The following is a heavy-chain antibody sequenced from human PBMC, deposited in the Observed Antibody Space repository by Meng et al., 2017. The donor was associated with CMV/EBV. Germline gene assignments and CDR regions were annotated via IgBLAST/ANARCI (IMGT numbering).Heavy chain of an antibody. CDR2: IWYDGSNK. D-gene: IGHD1-26*01. J-gene: IGHJ4*02. Sequence: AASGFTVSSYGMRWGRQGTGKGLEWVAVIWYDGSNKYYADSVKGRFTISRDNSKNTLYLQMNSLRAEDTAVYYCAREPYSGSYYFDYWGQGTLVTVSS. V-gene: IGHV3-33*01. CDR3: AREPYSGSYYFDY. CDR1: GFTVSSYG.